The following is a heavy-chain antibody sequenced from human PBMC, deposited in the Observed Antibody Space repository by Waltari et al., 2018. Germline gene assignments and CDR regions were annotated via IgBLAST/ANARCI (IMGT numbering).Heavy chain of an antibody. V-gene: IGHV3-30-3*01. Sequence: QVQLVESGGGVVQPGRSLRLSCAASGFTFSSYAMHWVRQAPGKGLEWVAVISYDGSNKYYADSVKGRFTISRDNSKNTLYLQMNSLRAEDTAVYYCARSPPHYYDSSGGDYWGQGTLVTVSS. CDR1: GFTFSSYA. CDR3: ARSPPHYYDSSGGDY. J-gene: IGHJ4*02. CDR2: ISYDGSNK. D-gene: IGHD3-22*01.